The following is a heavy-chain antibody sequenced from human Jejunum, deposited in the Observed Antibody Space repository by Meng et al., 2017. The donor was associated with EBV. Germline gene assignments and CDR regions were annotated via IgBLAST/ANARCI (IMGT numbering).Heavy chain of an antibody. Sequence: QGHVESPGLRVVQPGMSRSLSCAASGFTFSRYAMDWVRQAPGKGLEWVAVIWFDGSIKYYADSVKGRFTISRDNSKNMVYLQMNSLTAEDTAVYYCARDPYDDKRADFDYWGQGTLVTVSS. J-gene: IGHJ4*02. CDR3: ARDPYDDKRADFDY. V-gene: IGHV3-33*07. D-gene: IGHD1-1*01. CDR1: GFTFSRYA. CDR2: IWFDGSIK.